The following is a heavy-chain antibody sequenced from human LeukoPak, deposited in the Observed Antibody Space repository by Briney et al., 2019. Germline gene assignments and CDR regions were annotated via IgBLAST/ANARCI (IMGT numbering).Heavy chain of an antibody. CDR1: VFTLSTHA. Sequence: PGGSLRLSCAPSVFTLSTHAMSCVPQAPGKGLEWVSAIFSGGGNTYYADSVKGRFTISRDNSKNTLSLQMNSLRVEDTAIYYCAKKVGSGDYLYFLDFWGQGTLVTVSS. CDR3: AKKVGSGDYLYFLDF. J-gene: IGHJ4*02. CDR2: IFSGGGNT. V-gene: IGHV3-23*01. D-gene: IGHD4-17*01.